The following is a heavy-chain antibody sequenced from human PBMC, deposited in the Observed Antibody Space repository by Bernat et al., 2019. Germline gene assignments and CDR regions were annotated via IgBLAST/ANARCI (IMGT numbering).Heavy chain of an antibody. Sequence: EVQLVESGGGLVKPGGSLRLSCAASGFTFSNAWMNWVRQAPGKGLEWVGRIKSKTDGGTTDYAAPVKGRFTISRDDSKNTLYLQMNSLKTEDTAVYYCTTATYGSGSYYNVDYYFDYWGQGTLVTVSS. J-gene: IGHJ4*02. CDR1: GFTFSNAW. D-gene: IGHD3-10*01. CDR2: IKSKTDGGTT. CDR3: TTATYGSGSYYNVDYYFDY. V-gene: IGHV3-15*07.